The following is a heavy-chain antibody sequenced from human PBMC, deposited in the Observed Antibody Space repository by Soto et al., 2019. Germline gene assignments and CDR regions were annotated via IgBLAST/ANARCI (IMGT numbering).Heavy chain of an antibody. V-gene: IGHV4-34*01. J-gene: IGHJ4*02. Sequence: SETLSLTCAVYGGSFSGYYWSWIRQPPGKGLEWIGEINHSGSTNYNPSLKSRVTISVDTSKNQFSLKLSSVTAADTAVYYCARGREGARYFDYWGQGTLVTVSS. CDR1: GGSFSGYY. CDR2: INHSGST. CDR3: ARGREGARYFDY. D-gene: IGHD3-16*01.